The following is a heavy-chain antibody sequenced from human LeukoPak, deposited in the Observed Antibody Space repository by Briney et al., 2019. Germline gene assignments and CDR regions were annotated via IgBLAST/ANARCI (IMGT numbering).Heavy chain of an antibody. V-gene: IGHV3-13*01. CDR1: GFMFSKYD. CDR3: ARENLEYGDYAIDY. CDR2: IDRDGVT. D-gene: IGHD4-17*01. J-gene: IGHJ4*02. Sequence: GGSLRLSCAASGFMFSKYDMHWVRHVTGKGLEWVSGIDRDGVTYYSGSVKGRFTSSRENAKNSLDLQMNTLRAGDTGVYYCARENLEYGDYAIDYWGQGILVIVSS.